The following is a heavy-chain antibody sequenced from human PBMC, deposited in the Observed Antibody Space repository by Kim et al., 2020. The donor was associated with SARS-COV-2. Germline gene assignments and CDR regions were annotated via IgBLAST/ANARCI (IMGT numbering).Heavy chain of an antibody. V-gene: IGHV1-3*01. CDR1: GYTFTSYA. D-gene: IGHD6-13*01. Sequence: ASVKVSCKASGYTFTSYAMHWLRQAPGQRLEWMGWINAGNGNTKYSQKFQGRVTITRDTSASTAYMELSSLRSEDTAVYYCARGAISSSWYPYFQHWGQGTLVTVSS. CDR2: INAGNGNT. J-gene: IGHJ1*01. CDR3: ARGAISSSWYPYFQH.